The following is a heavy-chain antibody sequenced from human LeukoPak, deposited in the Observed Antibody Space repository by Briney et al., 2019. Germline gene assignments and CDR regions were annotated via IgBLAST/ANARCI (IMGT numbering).Heavy chain of an antibody. CDR2: ISSNSRYI. D-gene: IGHD4-17*01. Sequence: GGSLRLSCAASGFTFSTYSMSWVRQAPGKGLEWVSSISSNSRYIYYADSMRGRFTISRDNAKNSLYLQMNSLRVGDTAVYYCAGSYGDWGQGTLVTVSS. CDR1: GFTFSTYS. CDR3: AGSYGD. J-gene: IGHJ4*02. V-gene: IGHV3-21*06.